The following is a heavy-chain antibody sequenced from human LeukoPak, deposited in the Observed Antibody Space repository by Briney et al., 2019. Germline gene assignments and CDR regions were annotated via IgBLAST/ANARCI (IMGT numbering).Heavy chain of an antibody. Sequence: GGSLRLSCAASGITFDIYWMSWVRQAPGKGLQWVANIKQDGSEKYYVDSVKGRFTISRDNARSSLYLQMKGLRAEDTAVYYCVRDRMRSTRAFDLWGQGTMVSVFS. CDR3: VRDRMRSTRAFDL. J-gene: IGHJ3*01. CDR2: IKQDGSEK. V-gene: IGHV3-7*04. CDR1: GITFDIYW.